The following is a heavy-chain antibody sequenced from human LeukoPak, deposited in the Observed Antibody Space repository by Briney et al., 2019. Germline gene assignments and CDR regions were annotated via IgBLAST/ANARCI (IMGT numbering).Heavy chain of an antibody. V-gene: IGHV3-30*02. CDR2: IRYDGSNK. D-gene: IGHD3-10*01. Sequence: GGSLRLSCAASGFTFSSYGMHWVRQAPGKGLEWVAFIRYDGSNKYYADSVKGRFTISRDNSKNTLYLQMNSLRAEDTAVYYCAKGPNYGSGSYLLYIDYWGQGTLVTVSS. CDR1: GFTFSSYG. J-gene: IGHJ4*02. CDR3: AKGPNYGSGSYLLYIDY.